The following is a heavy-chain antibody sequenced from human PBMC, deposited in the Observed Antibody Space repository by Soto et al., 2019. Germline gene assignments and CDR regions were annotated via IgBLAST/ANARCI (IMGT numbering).Heavy chain of an antibody. J-gene: IGHJ6*02. CDR3: ARLDIVVVPATRWYGMDF. CDR1: GGTLGSSS. Sequence: SVKVTCKESGGTLGSSSSSWVRQATRKGLEWMGGIIPIFGTANYAQKFQGRVTITADESTSTAYMELSSLRSEDTAVYYCARLDIVVVPATRWYGMDFWGQGTTVIGFS. D-gene: IGHD2-2*03. CDR2: IIPIFGTA. V-gene: IGHV1-69*01.